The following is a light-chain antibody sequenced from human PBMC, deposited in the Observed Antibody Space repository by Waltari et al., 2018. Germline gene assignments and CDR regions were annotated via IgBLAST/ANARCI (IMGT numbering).Light chain of an antibody. CDR1: DSDVGAYDF. CDR3: SSYTTSSAPGV. J-gene: IGLJ1*01. CDR2: EVS. V-gene: IGLV2-14*01. Sequence: QSALTQPASVSGSPGQSITISCSGTDSDVGAYDFVSWYQQHPGKAPHLIIYEVSNRRLGISTLFSASKSGNTASLTISGLQAEDEADYYCSSYTTSSAPGVFGTGTRVTVL.